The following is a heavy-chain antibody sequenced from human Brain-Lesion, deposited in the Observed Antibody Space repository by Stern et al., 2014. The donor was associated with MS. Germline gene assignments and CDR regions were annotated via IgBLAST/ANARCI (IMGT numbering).Heavy chain of an antibody. V-gene: IGHV1-24*01. D-gene: IGHD1-26*01. Sequence: QVQLMQSGAEVKKPGASVKVSCKVSGYTLTELSMHWVRQAPRKGLEWMGGFDPEDGETIYAQKFQGRGTMTEDTSTDTPSMELSSLRSEDTAVYYCATLSPGAGGNYYRHFDYWGQGTLVTVSS. CDR2: FDPEDGET. CDR1: GYTLTELS. J-gene: IGHJ4*02. CDR3: ATLSPGAGGNYYRHFDY.